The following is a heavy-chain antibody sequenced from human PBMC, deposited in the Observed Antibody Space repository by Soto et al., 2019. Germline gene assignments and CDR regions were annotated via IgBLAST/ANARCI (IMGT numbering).Heavy chain of an antibody. CDR2: IIPIFGTA. CDR1: GGTFSSYA. D-gene: IGHD1-1*01. Sequence: GASVKVSCKASGGTFSSYAISWVRQAPGQGLEWMGGIIPIFGTANYAQKFQGRVTITADESTSTAYMELSSLRSEDTAVYYCARDWNDYRNYYYGMDVWGQGTTVTVSS. V-gene: IGHV1-69*13. CDR3: ARDWNDYRNYYYGMDV. J-gene: IGHJ6*02.